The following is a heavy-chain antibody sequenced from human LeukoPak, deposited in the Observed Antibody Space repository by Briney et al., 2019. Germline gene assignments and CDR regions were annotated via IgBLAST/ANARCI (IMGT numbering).Heavy chain of an antibody. J-gene: IGHJ4*02. CDR2: IYPGDSDT. CDR3: ARRYDGYVG. V-gene: IGHV5-51*01. CDR1: GYSFSNYW. Sequence: GESLKISCKGSGYSFSNYWIAWVRQMPGKGLEWMGVIYPGDSDTRYSPSFQGQVTISVDKSISTTYLQWSSLKASDTAMYYCARRYDGYVGWGQGTLVTVSS. D-gene: IGHD5-24*01.